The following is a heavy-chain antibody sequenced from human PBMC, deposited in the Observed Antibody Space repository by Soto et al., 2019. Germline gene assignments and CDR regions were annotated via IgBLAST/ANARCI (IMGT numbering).Heavy chain of an antibody. CDR3: ARDLAGGIHAY. Sequence: SVKGRFTISRDNAENSLYLQMNSLRAEDTAVYYCARDLAGGIHAYWGQGPRVTVSS. D-gene: IGHD6-13*01. J-gene: IGHJ4*02. V-gene: IGHV3-48*01.